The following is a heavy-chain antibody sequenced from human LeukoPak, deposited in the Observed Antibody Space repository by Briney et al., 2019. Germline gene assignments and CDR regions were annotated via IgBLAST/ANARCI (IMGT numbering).Heavy chain of an antibody. D-gene: IGHD3-10*01. CDR2: IYYTGST. Sequence: PSETLSLTCTVSGGSISSYYWSWLRQPPGKGLEWIGYIYYTGSTNYNPSLKSRVTISVDTSKNQFSLKLSSVTAADTAVYYCARGGSGSYYNRRFDYWGQGTLVTVSS. CDR1: GGSISSYY. J-gene: IGHJ4*02. V-gene: IGHV4-59*08. CDR3: ARGGSGSYYNRRFDY.